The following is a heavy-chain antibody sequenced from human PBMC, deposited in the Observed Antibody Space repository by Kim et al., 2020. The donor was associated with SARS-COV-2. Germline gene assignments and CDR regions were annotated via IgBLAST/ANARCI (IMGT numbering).Heavy chain of an antibody. V-gene: IGHV5-10-1*01. CDR2: IDPSDSYT. D-gene: IGHD2-2*01. Sequence: GESLKISCKGSGYSFTSYWISWVRQMPGKGLEWMGRIDPSDSYTNYSPSFQGHVTISADKSISTAYLQWSSLKASDTAMYYCATYPKRGYCSSTSCSFYYYYGMDVWGQGTTVTVSS. CDR1: GYSFTSYW. CDR3: ATYPKRGYCSSTSCSFYYYYGMDV. J-gene: IGHJ6*02.